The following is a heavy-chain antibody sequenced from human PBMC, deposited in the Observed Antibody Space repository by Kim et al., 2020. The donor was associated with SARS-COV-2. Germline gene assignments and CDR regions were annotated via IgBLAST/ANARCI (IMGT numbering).Heavy chain of an antibody. J-gene: IGHJ4*02. CDR1: GFTFDDYA. CDR2: ISWNSGSI. V-gene: IGHV3-9*01. Sequence: GGSLRLSCAASGFTFDDYAMHWVRQAPGKGLEWVSGISWNSGSIGYADSVKGRFTISRDNAKNSLYLQMNSLRAEDTALYYCAKDIGSTRYLGLGPFDYWGQGTLVTVSS. D-gene: IGHD2-2*01. CDR3: AKDIGSTRYLGLGPFDY.